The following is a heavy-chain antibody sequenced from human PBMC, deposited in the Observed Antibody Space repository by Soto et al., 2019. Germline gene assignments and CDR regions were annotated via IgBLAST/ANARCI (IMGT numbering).Heavy chain of an antibody. CDR1: GFTFSGSA. D-gene: IGHD2-21*02. CDR2: IRSKAYSFST. V-gene: IGHV3-73*01. J-gene: IGHJ4*02. Sequence: GGSLRLSCAASGFTFSGSAMHWVRQASGKGLEWVGRIRSKAYSFSTAYVASVEGRFTISRVDSKNTAYLQMSSLKTEDTAVYYCASLRFCGDDCYFDYWGQGTLVTVSS. CDR3: ASLRFCGDDCYFDY.